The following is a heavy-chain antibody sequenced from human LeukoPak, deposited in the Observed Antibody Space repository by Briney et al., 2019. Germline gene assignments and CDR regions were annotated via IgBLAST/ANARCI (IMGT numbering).Heavy chain of an antibody. CDR2: IKSKTDGGTT. Sequence: PGGSLRLSCAASGFTFSNAWMSWVRQAPGKGLEWVGRIKSKTDGGTTDYAAPVKGRFTISRDDSKNTLYLQMNSLKTEDTAVYYCTTDQDSRIQLWFNHFDYWGQGTLVTVSS. CDR1: GFTFSNAW. CDR3: TTDQDSRIQLWFNHFDY. V-gene: IGHV3-15*01. J-gene: IGHJ4*02. D-gene: IGHD5-18*01.